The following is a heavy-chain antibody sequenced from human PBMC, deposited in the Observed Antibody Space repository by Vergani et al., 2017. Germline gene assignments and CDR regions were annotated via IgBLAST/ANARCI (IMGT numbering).Heavy chain of an antibody. D-gene: IGHD2-15*01. Sequence: QVQLQESGPGLVKPSQTLSLTCTVSGGSISSGGYYWSWIRQHPGKGLEWIGYIYYSGSTYYNPSLKSRVTISVDTSKNQFSLKLSSVTAADTAVYYCARAPXDIVVVVAATRGYYFDYWGQGTLVTVSS. CDR2: IYYSGST. V-gene: IGHV4-31*03. J-gene: IGHJ4*02. CDR3: ARAPXDIVVVVAATRGYYFDY. CDR1: GGSISSGGYY.